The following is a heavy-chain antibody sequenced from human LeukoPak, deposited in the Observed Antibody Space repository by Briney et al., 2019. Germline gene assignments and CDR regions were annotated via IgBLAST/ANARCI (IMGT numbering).Heavy chain of an antibody. CDR3: ARDSITFGGFTFDF. V-gene: IGHV1-46*01. Sequence: ASVKVSCKASGYIFTGYYIHWVRQAPGQGLEWVGRVNPNGFSTTYAQKFQGRVTMTSDTSTTTVYMDLSSLRSEDTAVYYCARDSITFGGFTFDFWGQGTLVTVSS. CDR2: VNPNGFST. D-gene: IGHD3-16*01. CDR1: GYIFTGYY. J-gene: IGHJ4*02.